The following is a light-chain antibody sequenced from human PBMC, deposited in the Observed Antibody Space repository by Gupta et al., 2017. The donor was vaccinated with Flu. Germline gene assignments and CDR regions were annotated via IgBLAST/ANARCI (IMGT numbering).Light chain of an antibody. CDR1: QSVSSY. CDR2: DAS. V-gene: IGKV3-11*01. J-gene: IGKJ4*01. CDR3: QHRSYWLT. Sequence: ENSSTQSPATMSLSPGQRATLSCRACQSVSSYLACYQQKPGHAPRLLIYDASNRATGIPARFSGSASGTYFTLTISSLAPEDFAVYYCQHRSYWLTFGGGTKVEIK.